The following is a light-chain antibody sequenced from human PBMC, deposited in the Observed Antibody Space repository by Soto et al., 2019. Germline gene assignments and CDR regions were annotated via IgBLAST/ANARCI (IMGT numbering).Light chain of an antibody. CDR3: QSYDSSLSGSRV. CDR1: SSSIGAGYE. J-gene: IGLJ2*01. Sequence: QAVLTQPPSVSGAPGQRVTISCSGTSSSIGAGYEVHWYHQLPGTAPKLVVSGNGNRPSGVPDRLSASKSGTSASLAITGLQAEDEGHYYCQSYDSSLSGSRVFGGGTKLTVL. CDR2: GNG. V-gene: IGLV1-40*01.